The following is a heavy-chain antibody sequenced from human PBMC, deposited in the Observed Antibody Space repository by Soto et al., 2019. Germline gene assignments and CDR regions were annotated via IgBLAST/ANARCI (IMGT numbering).Heavy chain of an antibody. CDR3: ARDYYDSSAGDAFDI. D-gene: IGHD3-22*01. Sequence: GASAKVSCKASGYTFTSYYMHWVQQSPGQGLEWMGIINPSGGSTSYAQKFQGRVTMTRDTSTSTVYMELSSLRSEDTAVYYCARDYYDSSAGDAFDIWGQGTMVTVSS. CDR2: INPSGGST. CDR1: GYTFTSYY. J-gene: IGHJ3*02. V-gene: IGHV1-46*01.